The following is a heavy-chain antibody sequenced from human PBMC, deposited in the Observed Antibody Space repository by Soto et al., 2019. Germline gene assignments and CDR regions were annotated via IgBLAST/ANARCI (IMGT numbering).Heavy chain of an antibody. CDR2: INPNSGDT. CDR1: GFTFTGYF. D-gene: IGHD3-22*01. CDR3: ARVRTYYESSGSLQY. J-gene: IGHJ4*02. Sequence: ASVKVSCKASGFTFTGYFIHWVRRAPGQGLEWMGWINPNSGDTNYAQKFQGRVTMTRDTSINTAYMELSRLRSDDTAVYYCARVRTYYESSGSLQYWGQGASVSVSS. V-gene: IGHV1-2*02.